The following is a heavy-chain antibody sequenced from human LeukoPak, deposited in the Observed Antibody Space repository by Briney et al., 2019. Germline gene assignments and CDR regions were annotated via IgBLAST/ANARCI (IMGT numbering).Heavy chain of an antibody. Sequence: SVKVSCKACGGTFSSYTISWVRQAPGQGLEWMGRIIPILGIANYAQKFQGRVTITADKSTSTAYMELSSLRSEDTAVYYCARERGSPDYSGNHYYYYYVDVWGKGTTVTVSS. J-gene: IGHJ6*03. CDR3: ARERGSPDYSGNHYYYYYVDV. V-gene: IGHV1-69*04. D-gene: IGHD4-23*01. CDR2: IIPILGIA. CDR1: GGTFSSYT.